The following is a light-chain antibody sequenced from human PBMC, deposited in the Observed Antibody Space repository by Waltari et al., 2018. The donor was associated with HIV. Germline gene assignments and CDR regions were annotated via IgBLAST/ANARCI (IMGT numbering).Light chain of an antibody. Sequence: VLTQPPSASGTPGQRVTISCSGGRFNIGSNSVTWYQHLPGTAPRPLIFNNTHRPSGVPDRFSGSMSGTSSSLAISRPQSEDQSDYYCAAWDASLNGLFGRLFGGGTKLTVL. CDR3: AAWDASLNGLFGRL. V-gene: IGLV1-44*01. J-gene: IGLJ2*01. CDR2: NNT. CDR1: RFNIGSNS.